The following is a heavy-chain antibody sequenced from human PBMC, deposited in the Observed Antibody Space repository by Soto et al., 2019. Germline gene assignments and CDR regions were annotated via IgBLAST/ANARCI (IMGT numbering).Heavy chain of an antibody. V-gene: IGHV4-4*02. D-gene: IGHD3-10*01. CDR1: GVSISSGNW. CDR3: ARLVYDTRLNYMYFEF. CDR2: IFHDGTA. J-gene: IGHJ4*02. Sequence: SETLSLTCAVSGVSISSGNWWTWIRQSPQRGLEYIGEIFHDGTANYYPSFERRVAISVDTSKNQLSLKLTSVTAADTAIYFCARLVYDTRLNYMYFEFWGQGTLVTVSS.